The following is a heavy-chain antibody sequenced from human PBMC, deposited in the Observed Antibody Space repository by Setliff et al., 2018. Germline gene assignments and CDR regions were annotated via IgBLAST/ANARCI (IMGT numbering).Heavy chain of an antibody. D-gene: IGHD3-22*01. Sequence: ASVKVSCKASGYTFTNYGFIWVRQAPGQGLEWMGWISAYNGNTNYAQKLQGRVTMTTDTSTSTAYMELRSLRSDDTAVYYCARDVGTSSFEVATMIVVAATDAFDIWGQGTMVTVSS. V-gene: IGHV1-18*01. CDR1: GYTFTNYG. J-gene: IGHJ3*02. CDR3: ARDVGTSSFEVATMIVVAATDAFDI. CDR2: ISAYNGNT.